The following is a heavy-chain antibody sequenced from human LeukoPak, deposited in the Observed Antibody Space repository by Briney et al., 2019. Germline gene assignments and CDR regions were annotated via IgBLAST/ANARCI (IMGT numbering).Heavy chain of an antibody. CDR1: GSTVSSNY. V-gene: IGHV3-66*02. J-gene: IGHJ4*02. Sequence: GGSLRLSCAASGSTVSSNYMSWVRQAPGKGLEWVSVIYSGGSTYYADSVKGRFTISRDNSKNTLYLQMNSLRAEDTAVYYCAKTRRDGYKEYFDYWGQGTLVTVSS. CDR2: IYSGGST. CDR3: AKTRRDGYKEYFDY. D-gene: IGHD5-24*01.